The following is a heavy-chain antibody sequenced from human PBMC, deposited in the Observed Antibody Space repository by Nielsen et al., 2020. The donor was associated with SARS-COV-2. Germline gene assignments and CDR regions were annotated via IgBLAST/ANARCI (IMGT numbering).Heavy chain of an antibody. J-gene: IGHJ6*02. CDR2: INSDGSST. CDR3: ARVHSSSLYYYGMDV. Sequence: GGSLRLSCAASGFSFSTYWMHWVRQTPGKGLVWVSRINSDGSSTTYADSVKGRFTISRDNAKNTLYLQMNSLRAEDTAVYYCARVHSSSLYYYGMDVWGQGTTVTVSS. CDR1: GFSFSTYW. D-gene: IGHD6-13*01. V-gene: IGHV3-74*01.